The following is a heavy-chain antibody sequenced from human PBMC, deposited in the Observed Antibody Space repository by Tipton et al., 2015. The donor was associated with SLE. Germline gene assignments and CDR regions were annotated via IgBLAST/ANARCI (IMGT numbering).Heavy chain of an antibody. Sequence: TLSLTCTVSGGSFSSGGYYWSWVRQSAGEGLEWIGRIYISGSTNYNPSFESRVTISRDTSKNQFSLKLSSVTAADSAVYYCVRIIRADWYFDLWAVAPWSLSPQ. CDR2: IYISGST. CDR1: GGSFSSGGYY. CDR3: VRIIRADWYFDL. D-gene: IGHD6-25*01. J-gene: IGHJ2*01. V-gene: IGHV4-61*02.